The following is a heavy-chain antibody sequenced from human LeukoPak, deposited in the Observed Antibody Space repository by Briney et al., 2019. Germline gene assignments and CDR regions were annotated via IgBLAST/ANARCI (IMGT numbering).Heavy chain of an antibody. CDR1: GGSISSGDYY. Sequence: SETLSLTCTVSGGSISSGDYYWSWIRQPPGKGLEWIGYIYYSGSTYHNPSLKSRVTISVDTSKNQFSLKLSSVTAADTAVYYCARGVGTGPVDYWGQGTLVTVSS. D-gene: IGHD4-23*01. CDR2: IYYSGST. CDR3: ARGVGTGPVDY. V-gene: IGHV4-30-4*08. J-gene: IGHJ4*02.